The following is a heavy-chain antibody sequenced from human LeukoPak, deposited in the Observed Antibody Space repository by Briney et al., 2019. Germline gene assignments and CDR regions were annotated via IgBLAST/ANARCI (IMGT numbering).Heavy chain of an antibody. J-gene: IGHJ6*03. CDR3: ARVVRYYYMDV. V-gene: IGHV3-64*01. Sequence: GGSLRLSCAASGFTFSSYGMSWVRQAPGKGLEYVSAISLNGGSTYYANSVKGRFTISRDNSKNTLYLQMGSLRAEDMAVYYCARVVRYYYMDVWGKGTTVTVSS. CDR1: GFTFSSYG. CDR2: ISLNGGST.